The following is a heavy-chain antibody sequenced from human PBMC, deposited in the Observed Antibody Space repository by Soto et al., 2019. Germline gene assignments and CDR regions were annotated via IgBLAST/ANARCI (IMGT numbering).Heavy chain of an antibody. J-gene: IGHJ4*02. CDR1: GYTFISYA. Sequence: ASVKVSCKASGYTFISYAMHWVRQAPGQRLERMGWINAGNGNTKYSQKFQGRVTITRDTSASTAYMELSSLRSEDTAVYYCARDHNRLNYGDHGYWGKGTLVTISS. V-gene: IGHV1-3*01. CDR2: INAGNGNT. D-gene: IGHD4-17*01. CDR3: ARDHNRLNYGDHGY.